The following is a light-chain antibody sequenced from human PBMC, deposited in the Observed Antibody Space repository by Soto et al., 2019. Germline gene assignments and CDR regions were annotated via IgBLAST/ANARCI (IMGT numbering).Light chain of an antibody. CDR1: QSISTY. CDR3: QQSYSTLWT. V-gene: IGKV1-39*01. Sequence: DIQMTQSPSSLSASVGDRVTITCXASQSISTYLNWIQQKPGKAPKVLIYAASSLQSGVSSRFSGSGSGTDFTLTISSLQPEDFATYYCQQSYSTLWTFGRGTKVDIK. CDR2: AAS. J-gene: IGKJ1*01.